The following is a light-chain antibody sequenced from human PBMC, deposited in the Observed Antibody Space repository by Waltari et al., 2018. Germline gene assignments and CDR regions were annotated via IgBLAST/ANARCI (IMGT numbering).Light chain of an antibody. CDR2: GAS. J-gene: IGKJ1*01. CDR1: QSVSSSY. Sequence: EIVLTQSPGTLSLSPGERATLSCRASQSVSSSYLAWYQQKPGQAPRLLIYGASSRATVLPDRFSGSGSGTDFTLTISRLEPEDFAVYYCQQYGTSFGQGTKVEIK. CDR3: QQYGTS. V-gene: IGKV3-20*01.